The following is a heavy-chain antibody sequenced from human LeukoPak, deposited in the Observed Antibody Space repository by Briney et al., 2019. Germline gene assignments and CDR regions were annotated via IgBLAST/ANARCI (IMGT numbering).Heavy chain of an antibody. CDR1: GYTFTSYG. V-gene: IGHV1-18*01. J-gene: IGHJ4*02. Sequence: GASVKVSCKASGYTFTSYGISWVRQAPGQGLEWMGWISAYNGNTNYAQKLQGRVTMTTDTSTSTAYMELRCLRSDDTAVYYCARDRIEKGKYYFDYWGQGTLVTVSS. D-gene: IGHD2-15*01. CDR2: ISAYNGNT. CDR3: ARDRIEKGKYYFDY.